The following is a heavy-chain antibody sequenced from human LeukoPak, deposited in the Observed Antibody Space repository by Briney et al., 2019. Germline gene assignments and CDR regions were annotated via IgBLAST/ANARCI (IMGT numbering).Heavy chain of an antibody. Sequence: GGSLRLSCAASGFTFSSYWMSWVRQAPGKGLEWVANIKQVGREKYYVDSVKGRFTISRDNAKNSLYLQMNSLRAEDTAVYYCARDEYYYDSSGYYHYSDAFDIWGQGTMVTVSS. V-gene: IGHV3-7*01. CDR1: GFTFSSYW. CDR2: IKQVGREK. CDR3: ARDEYYYDSSGYYHYSDAFDI. J-gene: IGHJ3*02. D-gene: IGHD3-22*01.